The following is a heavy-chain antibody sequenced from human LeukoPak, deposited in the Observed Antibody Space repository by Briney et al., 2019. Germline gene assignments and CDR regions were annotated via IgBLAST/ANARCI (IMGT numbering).Heavy chain of an antibody. CDR3: AKDRPNYYESNGHYYRLNGDY. CDR1: GFTFSYYA. D-gene: IGHD3-22*01. CDR2: ISSSGDIT. J-gene: IGHJ4*02. V-gene: IGHV3-23*01. Sequence: GGSLRLSCAASGFTFSYYAMSWVRQAPGQGLEWVSAISSSGDITFYTDPAKGRFTISRDNSKNTLYLQMNSLRAEDTAVYYCAKDRPNYYESNGHYYRLNGDYWGQGTLVTVSS.